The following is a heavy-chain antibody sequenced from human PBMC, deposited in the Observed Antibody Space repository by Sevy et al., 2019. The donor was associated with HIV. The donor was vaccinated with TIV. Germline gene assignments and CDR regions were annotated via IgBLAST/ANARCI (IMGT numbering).Heavy chain of an antibody. Sequence: ASVKVSCKVSGYTLTELSMHWVRQAPGKGLEWMGGFDPEDGETIYAQKFQGRVTMTEDTSTETAYMELSSLRSEDTAVYYCATEAPSAAGTEWCVGGYYYGMDVWGQGTTVTVSS. CDR1: GYTLTELS. D-gene: IGHD6-13*01. V-gene: IGHV1-24*01. CDR2: FDPEDGET. CDR3: ATEAPSAAGTEWCVGGYYYGMDV. J-gene: IGHJ6*02.